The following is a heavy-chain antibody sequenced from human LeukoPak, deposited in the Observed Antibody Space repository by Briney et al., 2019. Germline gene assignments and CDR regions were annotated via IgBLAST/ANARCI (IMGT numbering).Heavy chain of an antibody. CDR3: ARGYYYGSDAFDI. J-gene: IGHJ3*02. CDR2: IYYSGST. CDR1: GGSISSYY. V-gene: IGHV4-59*01. Sequence: SETLSLTCTVSGGSISSYYWSWIRQPPGKGLEWIGYIYYSGSTNYNPSLKCRVTISVDTSKNQFSLKLSSVTAADTAVYYCARGYYYGSDAFDIWGQGTMVTVSS. D-gene: IGHD3-22*01.